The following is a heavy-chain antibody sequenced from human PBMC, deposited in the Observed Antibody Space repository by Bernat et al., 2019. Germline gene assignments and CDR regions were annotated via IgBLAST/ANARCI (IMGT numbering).Heavy chain of an antibody. CDR2: ISYDGSNK. V-gene: IGHV3-30*18. J-gene: IGHJ6*02. Sequence: QVQLVESGGGVVQPGRSLRLSCAASGFTFSSYGMHWVRQAPGKGLEWVAVISYDGSNKYYADSVKGRFTISRDNSKNTLYLQMNSLRAEDTAVYYCAKDFSGVVGTAITWVGYGMDVWGQGTTVTVSS. D-gene: IGHD2-21*02. CDR3: AKDFSGVVGTAITWVGYGMDV. CDR1: GFTFSSYG.